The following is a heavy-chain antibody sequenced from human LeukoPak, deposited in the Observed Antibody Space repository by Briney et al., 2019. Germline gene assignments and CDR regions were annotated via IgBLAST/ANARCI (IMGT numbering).Heavy chain of an antibody. Sequence: PGGSLRLSCAASGFTFTTYAMSWVRQAPGKGLEWVSAISGGGAVTHYADSVKGRFTISRDNFKNTVYLQMDSLRAEDTALYFCAKRSSSSSSVNSWGQGTLLTVSS. CDR3: AKRSSSSSSVNS. D-gene: IGHD6-6*01. CDR1: GFTFTTYA. J-gene: IGHJ5*02. V-gene: IGHV3-23*01. CDR2: ISGGGAVT.